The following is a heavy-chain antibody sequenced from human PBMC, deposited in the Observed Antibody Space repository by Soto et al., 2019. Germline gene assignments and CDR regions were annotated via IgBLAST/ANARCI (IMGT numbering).Heavy chain of an antibody. CDR2: ISSSSSYI. D-gene: IGHD5-18*01. J-gene: IGHJ4*02. CDR1: GFTFSSYS. CDR3: ARDQPGYSHGYGLGY. Sequence: EVQLVESGGGLVKPGGSLRLSCAASGFTFSSYSMNWVRQAPGKGLEWVSSISSSSSYIYYADSVKGRFTISRDNAKNSLYLQSNSLRAEDTAVYYCARDQPGYSHGYGLGYWGQGTLVTVTS. V-gene: IGHV3-21*01.